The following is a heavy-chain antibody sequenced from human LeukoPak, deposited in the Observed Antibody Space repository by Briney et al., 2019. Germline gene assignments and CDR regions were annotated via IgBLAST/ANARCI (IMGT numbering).Heavy chain of an antibody. V-gene: IGHV3-30*02. CDR2: IRYDGSNK. CDR3: AKDPALLKPKYCSSTSCYTGYFQH. D-gene: IGHD2-2*02. CDR1: GFTFSSYG. J-gene: IGHJ1*01. Sequence: GGSLRLSCAASGFTFSSYGMHWVRQAPGKGLEWVAFIRYDGSNKYYADSVKGRFTISRDNSKNTLYLQMNSLRAEDTAVYYCAKDPALLKPKYCSSTSCYTGYFQHWGQGTLVTVSS.